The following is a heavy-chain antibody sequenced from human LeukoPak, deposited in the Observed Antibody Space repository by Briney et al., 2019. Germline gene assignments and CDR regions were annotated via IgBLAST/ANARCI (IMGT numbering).Heavy chain of an antibody. CDR1: GGTFSSYA. V-gene: IGHV1-69*01. CDR3: ARPASGYYSNDAFDI. CDR2: IIPIFGTA. J-gene: IGHJ3*02. Sequence: GSSVKVSCKASGGTFSSYAISWVRQAPGQGLEWMGGIIPIFGTANYAQKFRGRVTITADESTSTAYMELSSLRSEDTAVYYCARPASGYYSNDAFDIWGQGTMVTVSS. D-gene: IGHD3-22*01.